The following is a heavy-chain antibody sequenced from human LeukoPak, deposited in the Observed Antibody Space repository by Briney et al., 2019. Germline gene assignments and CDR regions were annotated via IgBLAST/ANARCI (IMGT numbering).Heavy chain of an antibody. D-gene: IGHD5-24*01. J-gene: IGHJ3*02. CDR3: ARKDGDI. V-gene: IGHV4-4*07. Sequence: SETLSLTCTVSGASVSSYYWIWIRQPAGRGLERIGRIDASGSTNYNPSLKSRVTMSVDSSKNQFSLKVSSVTAADTAVYYCARKDGDIWGQGTMVTVSS. CDR2: IDASGST. CDR1: GASVSSYY.